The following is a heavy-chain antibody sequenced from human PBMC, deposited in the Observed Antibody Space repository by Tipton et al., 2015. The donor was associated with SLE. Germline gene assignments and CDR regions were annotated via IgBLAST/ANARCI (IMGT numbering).Heavy chain of an antibody. D-gene: IGHD6-13*01. CDR2: IKSKTDGGTT. V-gene: IGHV3-15*01. CDR3: TRETAAAGTGYYYYYMDV. J-gene: IGHJ6*03. CDR1: RFTFSNAW. Sequence: SLRLSCAASRFTFSNAWMSWVRQAPGKGLEWVGRIKSKTDGGTTDYAAPVKGRFTISRDDSKNTLYLQMNSLKTEDTAVYYCTRETAAAGTGYYYYYMDVWGKGTTVTVSS.